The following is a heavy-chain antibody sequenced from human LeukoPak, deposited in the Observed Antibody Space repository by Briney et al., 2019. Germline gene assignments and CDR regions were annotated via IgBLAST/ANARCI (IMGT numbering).Heavy chain of an antibody. D-gene: IGHD5-18*01. CDR3: TKGGVDTAMVTVYYYYGMDV. V-gene: IGHV3-23*01. J-gene: IGHJ6*02. Sequence: GGSLRLSCAASGFTFSSYAMSWVRQAPGKGLEWVSAISGSGGSTYYADSVKGRFTISRDNSKNTLYLQMNSLRAEDTAVYYCTKGGVDTAMVTVYYYYGMDVWGQGTTVTVSS. CDR2: ISGSGGST. CDR1: GFTFSSYA.